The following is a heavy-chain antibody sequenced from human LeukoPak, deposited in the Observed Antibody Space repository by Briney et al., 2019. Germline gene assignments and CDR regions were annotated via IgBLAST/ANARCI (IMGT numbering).Heavy chain of an antibody. Sequence: PGRSLRLSCAASGFTFSSYGMPWVRQAPGKGLVWVAVIWYDGSNKYYADSVKGRFTISRDNSKNTLYLQMNSLRAEDTAVYYCARDPVSGSYPPTEYFQHWGQGTLVTVSS. V-gene: IGHV3-33*01. J-gene: IGHJ1*01. CDR2: IWYDGSNK. CDR1: GFTFSSYG. CDR3: ARDPVSGSYPPTEYFQH. D-gene: IGHD1-26*01.